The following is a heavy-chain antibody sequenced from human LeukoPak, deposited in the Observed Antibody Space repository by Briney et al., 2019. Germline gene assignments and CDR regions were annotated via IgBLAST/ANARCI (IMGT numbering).Heavy chain of an antibody. Sequence: PGGSLRLSCAASGFTFSSYAMSWVRQAPGKGLEWVSSISGSGTTTYYADSVKGRFTISRDNSKNTLSVQTNSLRVEDTAVYYCAKGSHFDYWGQGILVTVSS. CDR3: AKGSHFDY. CDR1: GFTFSSYA. V-gene: IGHV3-23*01. D-gene: IGHD3-10*01. CDR2: ISGSGTTT. J-gene: IGHJ4*02.